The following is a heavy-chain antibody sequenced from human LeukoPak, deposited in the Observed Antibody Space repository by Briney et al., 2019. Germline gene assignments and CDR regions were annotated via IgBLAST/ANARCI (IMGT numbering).Heavy chain of an antibody. J-gene: IGHJ3*02. CDR1: GFTFSSYG. CDR2: ISGSGGST. D-gene: IGHD2-15*01. Sequence: GGSLRLSCAASGFTFSSYGMSWVRQAPGKGLECVSAISGSGGSTYYADSVKGRFTISRDNSKNTLYLQMNSLRAEDTAVYYCAKAREDTRRDDAFDIWGQGTMVTVSS. CDR3: AKAREDTRRDDAFDI. V-gene: IGHV3-23*01.